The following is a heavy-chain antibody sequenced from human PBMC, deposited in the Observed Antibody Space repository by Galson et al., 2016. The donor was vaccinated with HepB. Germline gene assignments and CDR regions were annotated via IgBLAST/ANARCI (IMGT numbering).Heavy chain of an antibody. CDR2: IWYDGSDK. J-gene: IGHJ6*02. Sequence: SLRLSCAASGFTLSSYGMHWVRQAPGKGLEWVAIIWYDGSDKYYADSVKGRFTIPRDNSKNTLYLQMNSLRAEDTAVYYCARDPQYQLTNYYYYGMDVWGPGTTVTVSS. V-gene: IGHV3-33*01. CDR3: ARDPQYQLTNYYYYGMDV. CDR1: GFTLSSYG. D-gene: IGHD2-2*01.